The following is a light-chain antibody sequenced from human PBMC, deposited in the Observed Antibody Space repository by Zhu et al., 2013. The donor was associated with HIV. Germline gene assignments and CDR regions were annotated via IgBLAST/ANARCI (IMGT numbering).Light chain of an antibody. Sequence: IRMTQSPSSFSASTGDRVTITCRASQGISSYLNWYQQKPGKAPKLLIYAASSLQSGVPSRFSGSGSGTDFTLTISSLQPEDFATYYCQQSYSTPPETFGQGTKVEIK. CDR1: QGISSY. CDR3: QQSYSTPPET. V-gene: IGKV1-39*01. CDR2: AAS. J-gene: IGKJ1*01.